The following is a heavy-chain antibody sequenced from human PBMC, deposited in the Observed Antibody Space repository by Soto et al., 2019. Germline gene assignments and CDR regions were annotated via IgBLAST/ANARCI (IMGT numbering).Heavy chain of an antibody. D-gene: IGHD4-4*01. J-gene: IGHJ6*02. V-gene: IGHV4-34*01. CDR3: ARVTVTTFTRYYYGMDV. CDR2: INHSGST. Sequence: SETLSLTCAVYGGSFSGYYWSWIRQPPGKGLEWIGEINHSGSTNYNPSLKSRVTISVDTSKNQFSLKLSSVTAADTAVYYCARVTVTTFTRYYYGMDVWGQGTTVTVSS. CDR1: GGSFSGYY.